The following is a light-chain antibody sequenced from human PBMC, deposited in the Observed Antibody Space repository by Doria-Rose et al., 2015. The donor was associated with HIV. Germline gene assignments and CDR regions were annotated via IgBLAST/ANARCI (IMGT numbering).Light chain of an antibody. CDR3: QQYYSTLYT. CDR1: QSVLYSSNNKNY. Sequence: DIRMTQSPDSLAVSLGERATINCKPSQSVLYSSNNKNYLAWYQQKPGQPPKLLIYWASTRESGVPDRFGGSGSGTDFTLTISSLQAEDVAVYYCQQYYSTLYTFGQGTKLEIK. V-gene: IGKV4-1*01. CDR2: WAS. J-gene: IGKJ2*01.